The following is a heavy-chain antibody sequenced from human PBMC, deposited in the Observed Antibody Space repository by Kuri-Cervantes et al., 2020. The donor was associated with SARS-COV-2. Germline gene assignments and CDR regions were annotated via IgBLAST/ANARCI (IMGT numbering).Heavy chain of an antibody. D-gene: IGHD3-10*01. Sequence: GESLKISCAASGFTFNNYDLHWVRQAPGKGLEYVSAITTEGGSTYYADSVKGRFTISRDNSKNTLFLQMGNLRVEDTAVYYCARVGEVARPDSYFDYWGQGTLVTVSS. CDR2: ITTEGGST. CDR1: GFTFNNYD. J-gene: IGHJ4*02. CDR3: ARVGEVARPDSYFDY. V-gene: IGHV3-64*02.